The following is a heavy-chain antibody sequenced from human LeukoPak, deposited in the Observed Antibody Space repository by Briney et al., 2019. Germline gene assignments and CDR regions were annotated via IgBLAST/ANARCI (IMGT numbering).Heavy chain of an antibody. CDR3: AREDVVLVDAVRYYYYGMDV. Sequence: ASVTVSCTASGYNFISYYMHWVRQAPGQGLEWMGIINPSGGSTSYAQKFQDRVTMTRDTSTSTVYMELSSLKSEDTAVYYCAREDVVLVDAVRYYYYGMDVWGQGTTVTVSS. CDR1: GYNFISYY. D-gene: IGHD2-8*01. CDR2: INPSGGST. V-gene: IGHV1-46*01. J-gene: IGHJ6*02.